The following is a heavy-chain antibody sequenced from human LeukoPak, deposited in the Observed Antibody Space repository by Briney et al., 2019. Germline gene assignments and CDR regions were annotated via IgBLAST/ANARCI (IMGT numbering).Heavy chain of an antibody. V-gene: IGHV1-69*05. CDR1: GGTFSNYA. CDR2: IIPIFGTP. J-gene: IGHJ5*02. D-gene: IGHD3-10*01. CDR3: ARESLLWEDPGGFDP. Sequence: SVKVSCKASGGTFSNYAISWVRQAPGRGLEWMGGIIPIFGTPNYAQKFQGRVTITTDESTSTAYMELSSLRAEDTAVYYCARESLLWEDPGGFDPWGQGTLVTVSS.